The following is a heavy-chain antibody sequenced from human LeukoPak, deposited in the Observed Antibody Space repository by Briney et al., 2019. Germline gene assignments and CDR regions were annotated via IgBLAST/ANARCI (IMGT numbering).Heavy chain of an antibody. D-gene: IGHD3-22*01. CDR1: GYTFTYRY. Sequence: GSSVKVSCKASGYTFTYRYLHWVRQAPGQALEWMGWITPFNGNTNYAQKFQGRVTITADESTSTAYMELSSLRSEDTAVYYCARDSPAYYDSSGYWGQGTLVTVSS. J-gene: IGHJ4*02. CDR2: ITPFNGNT. CDR3: ARDSPAYYDSSGY. V-gene: IGHV1-45*02.